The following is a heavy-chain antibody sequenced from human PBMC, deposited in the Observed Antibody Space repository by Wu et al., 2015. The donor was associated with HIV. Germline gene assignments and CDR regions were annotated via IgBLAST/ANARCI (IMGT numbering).Heavy chain of an antibody. D-gene: IGHD3-10*01. J-gene: IGHJ3*02. Sequence: QVQLVQSGAEVKKPGASVKVSCKASGYTFTSYYMHWLRQAPGLGLEWVAWIAPNSGGTNSAQMFQGRVTLTRDTSISTAYLELNSLTSDDTAVYYCVRGARGMPKGAFEIWGQGTLVSVSS. CDR2: IAPNSGGT. CDR3: VRGARGMPKGAFEI. V-gene: IGHV1-2*02. CDR1: GYTFTSYY.